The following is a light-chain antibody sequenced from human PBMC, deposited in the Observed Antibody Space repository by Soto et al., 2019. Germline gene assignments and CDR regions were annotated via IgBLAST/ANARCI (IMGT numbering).Light chain of an antibody. CDR2: KAS. J-gene: IGKJ1*01. CDR1: QSISSW. Sequence: DIQMTQSPSTLSASVGDRVTITCRASQSISSWLAWYQQKPGKAPKLLIYKASSLESVVPSRFSGSGSGTEFTLTISSLQPDDFATYYCQQYNSYWTFGQGNKVEIK. CDR3: QQYNSYWT. V-gene: IGKV1-5*03.